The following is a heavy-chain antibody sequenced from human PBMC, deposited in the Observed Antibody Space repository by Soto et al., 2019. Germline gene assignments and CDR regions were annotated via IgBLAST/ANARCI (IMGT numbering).Heavy chain of an antibody. V-gene: IGHV1-18*01. Sequence: QVQLVQSGAEVKKPGASVKVSCKASGYTFTSYGISWVRQAPGQGLEWMGWISAYNGNTNYAQKRQVRVTMTTDTSPSTAYMEMRSLRSDDTAVDYCARVSPAYYAFWSGYYHFDYWGQGTLVTVSS. CDR3: ARVSPAYYAFWSGYYHFDY. J-gene: IGHJ4*02. CDR2: ISAYNGNT. CDR1: GYTFTSYG. D-gene: IGHD3-3*01.